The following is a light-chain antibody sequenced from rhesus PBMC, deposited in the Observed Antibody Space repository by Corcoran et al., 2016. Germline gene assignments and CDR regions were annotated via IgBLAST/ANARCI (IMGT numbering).Light chain of an antibody. CDR3: QQYNTLPRT. Sequence: DIQMTQSPSSVSASVGDRVTITCRASQGIRSSLAWYQQKPGKAPKLLIYSATTLQSGVPSRFSGGGSGTAFTLTISSLQPEAFATYYCQQYNTLPRTFGQGTKVEIK. CDR1: QGIRSS. CDR2: SAT. J-gene: IGKJ1*01. V-gene: IGKV1-25*02.